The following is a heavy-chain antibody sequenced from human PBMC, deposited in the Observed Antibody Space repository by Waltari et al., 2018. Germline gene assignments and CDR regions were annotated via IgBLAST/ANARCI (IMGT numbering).Heavy chain of an antibody. CDR3: ARDYCDRTNCHGMDV. V-gene: IGHV3-30*04. CDR2: ISYNERNI. D-gene: IGHD3-22*01. CDR1: EFTFRSYA. Sequence: QVQLVESGGGVVQPGRSLGRSCAASEFTFRSYALHWVRQAPGKGLEWVAVISYNERNIYYVDSVKGRFIISRDNSRKMLYLQMNSLRTEDTAVYYCARDYCDRTNCHGMDVWGQGTTVTVSS. J-gene: IGHJ6*02.